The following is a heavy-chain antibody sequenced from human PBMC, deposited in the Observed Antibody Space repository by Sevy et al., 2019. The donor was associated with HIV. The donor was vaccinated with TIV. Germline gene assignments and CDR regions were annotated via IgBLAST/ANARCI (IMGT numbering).Heavy chain of an antibody. CDR3: ATTKDYYESSGSPFDH. V-gene: IGHV1-24*01. Sequence: ASVKVSCKVSGYTLTKLSMHWVRQAPGKGLEWMASFDPEDGETIYAQKFQGRVTMTEDTSTDIAYMEINSLRSEDTAVYYCATTKDYYESSGSPFDHWGQGTLVTVSS. CDR1: GYTLTKLS. D-gene: IGHD3-22*01. J-gene: IGHJ4*02. CDR2: FDPEDGET.